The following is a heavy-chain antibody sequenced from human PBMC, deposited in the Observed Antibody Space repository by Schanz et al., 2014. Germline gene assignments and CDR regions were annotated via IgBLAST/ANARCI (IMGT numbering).Heavy chain of an antibody. V-gene: IGHV3-23*04. CDR1: GFSFGNYG. CDR2: FDAHDGRA. CDR3: ARAGYCTSVSCSLFVSDY. Sequence: EVQLVESGGGLIQPGGSLRLSCEASGFSFGNYGMSWVRQAPGKGLEWVSGFDAHDGRAYYADSAKGRFTISRDNSKNTLYLQMNTLRAEDTAVYYCARAGYCTSVSCSLFVSDYWGQGTLVTVSS. D-gene: IGHD2-2*03. J-gene: IGHJ4*02.